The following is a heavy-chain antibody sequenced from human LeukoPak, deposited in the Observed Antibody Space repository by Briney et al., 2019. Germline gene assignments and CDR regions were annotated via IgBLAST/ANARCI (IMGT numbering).Heavy chain of an antibody. CDR1: GYIFTDYY. Sequence: GASVKVSCKASGYIFTDYYMHWLRQAPGQGLEWMGRINPNNGGTYYSQKFQGRVTMTRDTSITTAHMELSRLRSDDTAVYYCARAPAYCGGDCYFYWGQGTLVTVSS. V-gene: IGHV1-2*06. CDR2: INPNNGGT. D-gene: IGHD2-21*02. J-gene: IGHJ4*02. CDR3: ARAPAYCGGDCYFY.